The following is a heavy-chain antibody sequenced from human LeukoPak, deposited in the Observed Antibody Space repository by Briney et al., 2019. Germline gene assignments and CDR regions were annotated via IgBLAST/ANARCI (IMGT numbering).Heavy chain of an antibody. Sequence: SETLSLTCAVYGGSFSGYYWSWIRQPPGKGLEWIEEINHSGSTNYNPSLKSRVTISVDTSKNQFSLKLSSVTAADTAVYYCARGGITMIAENWGQGTLVTVSS. J-gene: IGHJ4*02. D-gene: IGHD3-22*01. CDR3: ARGGITMIAEN. V-gene: IGHV4-34*01. CDR1: GGSFSGYY. CDR2: INHSGST.